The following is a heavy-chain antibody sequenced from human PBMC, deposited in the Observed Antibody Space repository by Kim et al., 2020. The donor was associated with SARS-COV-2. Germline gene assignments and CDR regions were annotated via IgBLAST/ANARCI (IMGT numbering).Heavy chain of an antibody. Sequence: GGSLRLSCAASGFTFDDYAMHWVRQAPGKGLEWVSGISWNSGSIGYADSVKGRFTISRDNAKNSLYLQMNSLRAEDTALYYCAKDATEQWLGNWYFDLWG. J-gene: IGHJ2*01. V-gene: IGHV3-9*01. CDR3: AKDATEQWLGNWYFDL. CDR2: ISWNSGSI. CDR1: GFTFDDYA. D-gene: IGHD6-19*01.